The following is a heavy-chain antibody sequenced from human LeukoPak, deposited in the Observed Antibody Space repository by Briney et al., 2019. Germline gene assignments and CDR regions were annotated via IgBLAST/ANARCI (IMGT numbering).Heavy chain of an antibody. V-gene: IGHV1-2*06. J-gene: IGHJ5*02. D-gene: IGHD6-13*01. CDR1: GYTFTGYY. CDR3: ARPNPGIAAAGTPGGFDP. Sequence: ASVKVSCKASGYTFTGYYMLWVRQAPGQGLEWMGRINPNSGGTNYAQKFQGRVTMTRDTSISTAYMELSRLRSDDTAVYYCARPNPGIAAAGTPGGFDPWGQGTLVTVSS. CDR2: INPNSGGT.